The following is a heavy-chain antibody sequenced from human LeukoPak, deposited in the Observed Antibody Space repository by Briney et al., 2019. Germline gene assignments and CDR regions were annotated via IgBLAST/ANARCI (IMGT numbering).Heavy chain of an antibody. D-gene: IGHD2/OR15-2a*01. V-gene: IGHV3-30*02. CDR2: IRYDGSNK. Sequence: GGSLRLSCAASGFTFSSYGMHWVRQAPGKGVEGVAFIRYDGSNKYYADSVKGRLTISRDNYKKKLYMQMKSLRAEDTAVYYCAKDAGTTYYFDYWGQGTLVTVSS. CDR1: GFTFSSYG. J-gene: IGHJ4*02. CDR3: AKDAGTTYYFDY.